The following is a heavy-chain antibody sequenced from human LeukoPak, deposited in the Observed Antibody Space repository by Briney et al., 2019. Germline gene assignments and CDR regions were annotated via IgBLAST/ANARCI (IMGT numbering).Heavy chain of an antibody. CDR2: TFYSGST. CDR1: GGSIRNYY. Sequence: SETLSLTCSVSGGSIRNYYWSWIRQPPGKGLEWIGFTFYSGSTNYNPPLKNRVTISVDTSKNQFSLKLTSVTAADTAMYYCAREGSGDRYFDFWGQGTLVAVFS. V-gene: IGHV4-59*01. D-gene: IGHD7-27*01. CDR3: AREGSGDRYFDF. J-gene: IGHJ4*02.